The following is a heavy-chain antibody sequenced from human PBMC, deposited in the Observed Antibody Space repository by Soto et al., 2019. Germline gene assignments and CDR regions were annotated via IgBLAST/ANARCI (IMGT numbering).Heavy chain of an antibody. Sequence: SVKGSCKGAGGSISIYPSGWGRQAPGQGLEWMGRIIPILGIANYAQKFQGRVTITADKSTSTAYMELSSLRSEDTAVYYCARESVNEDFDYWGQGTLVTVSS. V-gene: IGHV1-69*04. D-gene: IGHD1-1*01. CDR2: IIPILGIA. CDR1: GGSISIYP. CDR3: ARESVNEDFDY. J-gene: IGHJ4*02.